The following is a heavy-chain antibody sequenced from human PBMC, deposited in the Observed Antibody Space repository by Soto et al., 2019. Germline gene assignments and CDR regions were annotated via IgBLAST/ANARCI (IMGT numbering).Heavy chain of an antibody. CDR2: ISHDGSNK. D-gene: IGHD1-26*01. V-gene: IGHV3-30*14. Sequence: PGGSLRLSCAASRFTFSSFAMHWVRQTPGKGLEWVAFISHDGSNKDYADSVKGRFTISRDNSKNTLYVEMNSLTPEDTAVYYCARYRHSLGVKFPMDVWGQGTTVTVSS. J-gene: IGHJ6*02. CDR1: RFTFSSFA. CDR3: ARYRHSLGVKFPMDV.